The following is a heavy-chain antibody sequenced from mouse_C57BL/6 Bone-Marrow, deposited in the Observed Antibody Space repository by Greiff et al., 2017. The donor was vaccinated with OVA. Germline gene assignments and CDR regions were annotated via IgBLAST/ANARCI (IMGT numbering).Heavy chain of an antibody. J-gene: IGHJ3*01. V-gene: IGHV1-55*01. CDR3: ARYWYGLPDAY. CDR1: GYTFTSYW. Sequence: QVQLQQPGAELVKPGASVKMSCKASGYTFTSYWLTWVKKRTGQGLEWIGDIYPGSGSTNYNERFKSKATLNVDTSASTAYMQLCSLTSEDSAVCYCARYWYGLPDAYWGQGTLFTGSA. CDR2: IYPGSGST. D-gene: IGHD2-10*02.